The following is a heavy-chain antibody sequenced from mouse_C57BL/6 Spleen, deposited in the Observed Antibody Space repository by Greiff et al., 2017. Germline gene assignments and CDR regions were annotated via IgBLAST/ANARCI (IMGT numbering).Heavy chain of an antibody. CDR2: IDPETGGP. D-gene: IGHD1-1*01. Sequence: QVQLKQSGAELVRPGASVTLSCKASGYTFTDYEMHWVKQTPVHGLEWIGAIDPETGGPAYNQKFKGKAILTADKSSSTAYLELRSLTAEDSAVYYCTRWDTVVAHYAMDYWGKGTSVTVS. J-gene: IGHJ4*01. CDR3: TRWDTVVAHYAMDY. V-gene: IGHV1-15*01. CDR1: GYTFTDYE.